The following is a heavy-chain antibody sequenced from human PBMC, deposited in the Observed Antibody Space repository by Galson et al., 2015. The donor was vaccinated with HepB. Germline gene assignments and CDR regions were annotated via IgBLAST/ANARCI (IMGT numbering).Heavy chain of an antibody. CDR1: GFTFSSYG. CDR2: ISYDGSNK. Sequence: SLRLSCAASGFTFSSYGMHWVRQAPGKGLEWVAVISYDGSNKYYADSVKGRFTISRDNSKNTLYLQMNSLRAEDTAVYYCAKDGTIFGVVMADYYYMDVWGKGTTVTVSS. D-gene: IGHD3-3*01. J-gene: IGHJ6*03. CDR3: AKDGTIFGVVMADYYYMDV. V-gene: IGHV3-30*18.